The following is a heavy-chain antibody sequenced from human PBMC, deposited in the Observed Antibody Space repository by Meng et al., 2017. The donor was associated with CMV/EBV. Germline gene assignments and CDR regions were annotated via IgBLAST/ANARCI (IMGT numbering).Heavy chain of an antibody. D-gene: IGHD2-8*02. CDR3: AAGAGGVFSGYFDY. J-gene: IGHJ4*02. CDR1: GYTFTTYW. Sequence: KISCKGSGYTFTTYWIGWVRQMPGKGLEWMGRIIPILGIANYAQKFQGRVTITADKSTSTAYMELSSLRSEDTAVYYCAAGAGGVFSGYFDYWGQGTLVTVSS. V-gene: IGHV1-69*02. CDR2: IIPILGIA.